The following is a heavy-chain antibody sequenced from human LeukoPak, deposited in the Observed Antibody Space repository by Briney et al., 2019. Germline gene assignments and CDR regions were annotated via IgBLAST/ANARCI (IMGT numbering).Heavy chain of an antibody. Sequence: PGGSLRLSCAASGFSFSSAWMTWVRQPPGKWPEWVGRITSKTDGGTVDYAAPVKGRFTISRDDSINTLYLQVNSLKTEDAAMYYGIVSNYYSSGSYNLDSWGQGTLVTVSS. J-gene: IGHJ4*02. CDR1: GFSFSSAW. D-gene: IGHD3-10*01. CDR2: ITSKTDGGTV. V-gene: IGHV3-15*01. CDR3: IVSNYYSSGSYNLDS.